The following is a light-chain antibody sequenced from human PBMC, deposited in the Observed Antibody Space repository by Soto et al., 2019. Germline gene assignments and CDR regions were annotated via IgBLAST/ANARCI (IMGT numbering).Light chain of an antibody. CDR2: GES. CDR3: QQRSDWLT. Sequence: VLAQSPGTLSLYPGEGATLSCRASQILSSNYLAWYQQKPGQAPRLLIYGESTRATGIPDRFSGGGSGTNFTLSISRLEPEDFAVYYCQQRSDWLTFGGGTKVDIK. J-gene: IGKJ4*01. V-gene: IGKV3D-20*02. CDR1: QILSSNY.